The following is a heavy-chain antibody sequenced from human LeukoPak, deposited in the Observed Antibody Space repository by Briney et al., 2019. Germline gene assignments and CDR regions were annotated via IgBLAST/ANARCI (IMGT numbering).Heavy chain of an antibody. D-gene: IGHD3-22*01. CDR2: IYTSGST. V-gene: IGHV4-4*07. CDR3: ARVQSDSSGYRSAFDI. Sequence: SETLSLTCTVSGGSISSYYSSWMRQPAGKGLEWIGRIYTSGSTNYNPSLKSRVTMSVDTSKNQFSLKLSSVTAEDTAVSYCARVQSDSSGYRSAFDIWGQGTMVTVSS. CDR1: GGSISSYY. J-gene: IGHJ3*02.